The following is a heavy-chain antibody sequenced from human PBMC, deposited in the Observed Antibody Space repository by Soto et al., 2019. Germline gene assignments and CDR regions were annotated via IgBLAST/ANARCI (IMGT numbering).Heavy chain of an antibody. Sequence: GGSLRLSCAASGFTFSSYWMSWVRQAPGKGLEWVANIKQDGSEKYYVDSVKGRFTNSRDNAKNSLYLQMNSLRAEDTAVYYCARVGGDRRYYYMDVWGKGTTVTVSS. V-gene: IGHV3-7*01. D-gene: IGHD4-17*01. CDR1: GFTFSSYW. CDR3: ARVGGDRRYYYMDV. CDR2: IKQDGSEK. J-gene: IGHJ6*03.